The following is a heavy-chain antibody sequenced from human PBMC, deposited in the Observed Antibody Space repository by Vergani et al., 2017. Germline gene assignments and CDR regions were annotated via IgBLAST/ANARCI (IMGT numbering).Heavy chain of an antibody. CDR1: GFTFGDYA. D-gene: IGHD5-18*01. V-gene: IGHV3-49*03. Sequence: EVQLVESGGGLVQPGRSLRLSCTASGFTFGDYAMSWFRQAPGKGLEWVGFIRSKAYGGTTEYAASVKGRFTISRDDSKSIAYLQMNSLKTEDTAGYYCTRAQRGYNYGYSDYWGQGTLVTVSS. CDR3: TRAQRGYNYGYSDY. CDR2: IRSKAYGGTT. J-gene: IGHJ4*02.